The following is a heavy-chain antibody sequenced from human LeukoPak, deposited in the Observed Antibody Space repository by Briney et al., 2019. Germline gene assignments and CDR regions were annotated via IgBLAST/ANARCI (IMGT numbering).Heavy chain of an antibody. CDR2: INHSGST. Sequence: SETLSLTCAVYGGSFSGHYWIWIRQPPGKGLEWIGEINHSGSTNYNPSLKSRVTISVDTSKNQFSLKLSSVTAEDTAVYYCARHPGYSYGYVDYWGQGTLVTVSS. V-gene: IGHV4-34*01. J-gene: IGHJ4*02. CDR1: GGSFSGHY. CDR3: ARHPGYSYGYVDY. D-gene: IGHD5-18*01.